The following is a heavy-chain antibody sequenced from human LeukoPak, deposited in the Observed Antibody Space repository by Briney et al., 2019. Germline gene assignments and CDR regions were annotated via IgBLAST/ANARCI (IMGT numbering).Heavy chain of an antibody. J-gene: IGHJ6*03. D-gene: IGHD7-27*01. CDR1: GGSFSGYY. V-gene: IGHV4-34*01. CDR3: ARGTDANWGFNYYYMDV. CDR2: INHSGST. Sequence: SETLSLTCAVYGGSFSGYYWSWIRQPPGKGLEWIGEINHSGSTNYNPSLKSRVTISVDTSKNQFSLKLSSVTAADTAVYYCARGTDANWGFNYYYMDVWGKGTTVTVSS.